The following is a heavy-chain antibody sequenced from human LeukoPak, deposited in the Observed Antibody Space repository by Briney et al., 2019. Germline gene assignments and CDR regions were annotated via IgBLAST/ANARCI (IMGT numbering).Heavy chain of an antibody. CDR3: AGGGPSGNYGLRAY. D-gene: IGHD3-10*01. CDR1: GYTFTSYY. V-gene: IGHV1-46*01. CDR2: IHPGGGST. Sequence: ASVKVSCKASGYTFTSYYIYWVRQAPGQGLEWMGIIHPGGGSTTYAQRFQGRVTMTRDTSTSTVYMELSGLTSDDTAVYYCAGGGPSGNYGLRAYWGQGTLVTVSS. J-gene: IGHJ4*02.